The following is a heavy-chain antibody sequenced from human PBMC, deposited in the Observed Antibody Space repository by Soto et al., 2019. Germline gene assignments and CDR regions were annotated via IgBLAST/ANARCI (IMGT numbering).Heavy chain of an antibody. Sequence: QVQLQESGPGLVKPSQTLSLTCTVSGGSISSGGYYWSWIRQHPGKGLEWIGYIYYSGSTYYNPSLNSRVTISVDTSKNQFSLKLSSVTDADTAVYYCARAYDFWSGYHMGGFDPWGQGTLVTVSS. V-gene: IGHV4-31*03. CDR1: GGSISSGGYY. CDR2: IYYSGST. D-gene: IGHD3-3*01. J-gene: IGHJ5*02. CDR3: ARAYDFWSGYHMGGFDP.